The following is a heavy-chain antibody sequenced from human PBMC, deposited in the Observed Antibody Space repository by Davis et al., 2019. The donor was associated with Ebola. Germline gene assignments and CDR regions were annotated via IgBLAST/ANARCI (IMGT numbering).Heavy chain of an antibody. D-gene: IGHD4-23*01. J-gene: IGHJ3*02. CDR2: IIPIFGTA. Sequence: AASVKVSCKASGGTFSSYAISWVRQAPGQGLEWMGGIIPIFGTANYAQKFQGRVTITADESTSTAYMELSSLRSEDTAVYYCVRWKESAFDIWGQGTMVTVSS. CDR1: GGTFSSYA. V-gene: IGHV1-69*13. CDR3: VRWKESAFDI.